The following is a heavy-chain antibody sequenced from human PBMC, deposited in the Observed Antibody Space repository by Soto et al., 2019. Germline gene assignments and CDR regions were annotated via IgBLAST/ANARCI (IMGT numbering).Heavy chain of an antibody. V-gene: IGHV3-7*04. CDR1: GFNFNNYW. D-gene: IGHD5-12*01. CDR2: MRQDGNEM. Sequence: EVQLLDSGGELVQPGGSLRLSCVASGFNFNNYWMSWVRQAPGKGPEWVASMRQDGNEMLYVDSVKGRFTISRDNAKNFVYLQMNRLRVEETAVYYCARQVEPWGNSVATRGFDYCGQGTLVTVSS. J-gene: IGHJ4*02. CDR3: ARQVEPWGNSVATRGFDY.